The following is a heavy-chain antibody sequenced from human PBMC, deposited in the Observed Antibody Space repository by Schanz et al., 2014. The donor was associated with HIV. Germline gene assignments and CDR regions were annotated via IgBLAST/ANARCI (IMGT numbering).Heavy chain of an antibody. CDR1: GFTFSAYV. J-gene: IGHJ6*02. D-gene: IGHD5-18*01. Sequence: QVQLVESGGGVVQPGRSLRLSCVASGFTFSAYVMHWGRQAPGKGLEWVASMWSDGSNKYYADSVRGRFTISRDNSKDTLYLEMNSLREDDTAVYSCARDLTGYFTMDAWGQWTTVTV. V-gene: IGHV3-33*08. CDR3: ARDLTGYFTMDA. CDR2: MWSDGSNK.